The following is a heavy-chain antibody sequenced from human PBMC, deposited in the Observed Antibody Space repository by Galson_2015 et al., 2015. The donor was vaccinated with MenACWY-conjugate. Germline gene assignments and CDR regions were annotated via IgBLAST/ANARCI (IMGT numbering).Heavy chain of an antibody. Sequence: QSGAEVKKPGESLKISCKASGYNFITYWIGWVRQVPGKGLEWVGLISPIDSKTRYSPAFEGRVTISADNSITTAYLQWNSLQASDTATYYCARHPPGGRGMDVRGQGTTVTASS. CDR2: ISPIDSKT. CDR1: GYNFITYW. D-gene: IGHD1-26*01. CDR3: ARHPPGGRGMDV. V-gene: IGHV5-51*01. J-gene: IGHJ6*02.